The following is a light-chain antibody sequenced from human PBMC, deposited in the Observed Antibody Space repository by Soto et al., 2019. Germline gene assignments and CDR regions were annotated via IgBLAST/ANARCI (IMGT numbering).Light chain of an antibody. J-gene: IGLJ1*01. CDR3: SSYAGNNIYYV. V-gene: IGLV2-8*01. CDR1: SNDVGGYNF. CDR2: EVS. Sequence: QSALTQPPSASGSPGQSVTISCTGTSNDVGGYNFVSWYQQHPGKAPKLMIFEVSKRPSGVPDRFSGSKSGSTASLTVSGLQAEDEADYYCSSYAGNNIYYVFATGTKV.